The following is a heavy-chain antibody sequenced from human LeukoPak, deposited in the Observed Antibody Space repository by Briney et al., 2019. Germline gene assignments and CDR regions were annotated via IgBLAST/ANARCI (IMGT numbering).Heavy chain of an antibody. CDR1: GGTFSSYA. CDR3: ARGPKGIVVVPAAIKVPYYCYMDV. CDR2: IIPIFGTA. J-gene: IGHJ6*03. D-gene: IGHD2-2*01. Sequence: SVKVSCKASGGTFSSYAISWVRQAPGQGLEWMGRIIPIFGTANYAQKFQGRVTITTDESTSTAYMELSSLRSEDTAVYYCARGPKGIVVVPAAIKVPYYCYMDVWGKGTTVTVSS. V-gene: IGHV1-69*05.